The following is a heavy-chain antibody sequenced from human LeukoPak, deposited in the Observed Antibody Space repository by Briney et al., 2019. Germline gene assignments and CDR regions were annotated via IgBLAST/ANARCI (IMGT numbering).Heavy chain of an antibody. V-gene: IGHV1-2*02. CDR2: INPISGGT. CDR3: ARGREVAGTVSY. CDR1: GYKFTDFY. Sequence: ASVKVSCKASGYKFTDFYMHWVRQAPGQGLEWMGWINPISGGTNYAQKFQGRVTMTRDTSISTSYMELSNLRSDDTAVYYCARGREVAGTVSYWGQGTLVTVSS. D-gene: IGHD6-19*01. J-gene: IGHJ4*02.